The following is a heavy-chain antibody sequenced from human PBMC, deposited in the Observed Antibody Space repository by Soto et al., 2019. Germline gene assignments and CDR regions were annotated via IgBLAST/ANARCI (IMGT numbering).Heavy chain of an antibody. CDR3: ARSNFGVRAFDI. D-gene: IGHD3-3*01. CDR2: IIPIFGTA. J-gene: IGHJ3*02. CDR1: GGTFSSYA. Sequence: SVKVSCKASGGTFSSYAISWVRQAPGQGLEWMGGIIPIFGTANYAQKFQGRVTITADKSTSTAYMELSSLRSEDTAVYYCARSNFGVRAFDIWGQGTMVTVSS. V-gene: IGHV1-69*06.